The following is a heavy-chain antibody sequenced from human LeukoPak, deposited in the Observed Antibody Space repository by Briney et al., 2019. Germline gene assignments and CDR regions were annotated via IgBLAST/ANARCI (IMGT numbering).Heavy chain of an antibody. CDR3: GRATMWYSGINH. V-gene: IGHV1-46*01. CDR1: GYTFTNYY. J-gene: IGHJ5*02. D-gene: IGHD2-15*01. Sequence: ASVKVSCKASGYTFTNYYVHWVRQAPGQGPEWMGFIDPSGGSTTSAQRFQGRVTMTRDTSTTTLYMELDTAVYHCGRATMWYSGINHWGQGTLVTVSS. CDR2: IDPSGGST.